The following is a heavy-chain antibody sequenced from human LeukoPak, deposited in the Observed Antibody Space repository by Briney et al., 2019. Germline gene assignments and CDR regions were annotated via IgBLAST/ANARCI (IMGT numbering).Heavy chain of an antibody. CDR2: ISAYNGNT. CDR3: ARVKAMRGSSSLGY. V-gene: IGHV1-18*01. Sequence: ASVKVSCKASGYTFTSYGISWVRQAPGQGLEWMGWISAYNGNTNYAQKLQGRVTMTTDTSTSTAYIELRSLRSDDTAVYYCARVKAMRGSSSLGYWGQGTLVTVSS. CDR1: GYTFTSYG. D-gene: IGHD6-6*01. J-gene: IGHJ4*02.